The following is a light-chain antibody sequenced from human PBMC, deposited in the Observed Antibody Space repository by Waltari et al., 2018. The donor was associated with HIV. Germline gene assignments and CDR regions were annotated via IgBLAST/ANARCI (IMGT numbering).Light chain of an antibody. CDR1: QTISNY. CDR3: QQYDTYPWT. CDR2: KAS. Sequence: DIQMTQSPSTLSASIGDRVPITCRASQTISNYLAWYQQRPGKAPNVLIYKASDLKSGVPSRFSVSGSVTEFTLIISSLQPDDFATYYGQQYDTYPWTFGQGTRVEIK. V-gene: IGKV1-5*03. J-gene: IGKJ1*01.